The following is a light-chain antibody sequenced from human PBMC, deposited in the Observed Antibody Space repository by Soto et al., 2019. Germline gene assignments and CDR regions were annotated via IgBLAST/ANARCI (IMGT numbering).Light chain of an antibody. CDR3: SSYTSSRTLEVV. CDR2: EIS. Sequence: QSALTQPASVSGSPGQSITISCTGTSSDVGGYNYVSWYQQHPGKAPKLMIYEISNRPSGVSNRFSGSKSGNTASLTISGLQAEDDADYYCSSYTSSRTLEVVFGGGTKLTVL. J-gene: IGLJ2*01. CDR1: SSDVGGYNY. V-gene: IGLV2-14*01.